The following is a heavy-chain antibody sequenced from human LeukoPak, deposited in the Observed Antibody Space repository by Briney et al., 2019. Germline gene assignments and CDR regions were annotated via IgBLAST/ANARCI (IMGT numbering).Heavy chain of an antibody. CDR2: INTNTGNP. CDR1: GYTFTSYA. CDR3: ARDRGFEDKHQLRRAGFDP. Sequence: GASVKVSCKASGYTFTSYAMNWVRQAPGQGLEWMGWINTNTGNPTYAQGFTGRFVFSLDTSVSTAYLQICSLKAEDTAVYYCARDRGFEDKHQLRRAGFDPWGRGPWSPSPQ. D-gene: IGHD2-2*01. V-gene: IGHV7-4-1*01. J-gene: IGHJ5*02.